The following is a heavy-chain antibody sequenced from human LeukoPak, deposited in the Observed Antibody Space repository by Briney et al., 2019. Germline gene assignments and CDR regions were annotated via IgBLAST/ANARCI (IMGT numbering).Heavy chain of an antibody. CDR2: INPNSGGS. Sequence: ASVKVSCKASGYTFTDDYIHWVRQAPGQGLEWMGRINPNSGGSNYAQKFQGRVTMTRDTSISTAYMELRRLTSDDTAVYFCARVRFGELAFDYWGQGTLVTVSS. D-gene: IGHD3-10*01. CDR3: ARVRFGELAFDY. J-gene: IGHJ4*02. V-gene: IGHV1-2*06. CDR1: GYTFTDDY.